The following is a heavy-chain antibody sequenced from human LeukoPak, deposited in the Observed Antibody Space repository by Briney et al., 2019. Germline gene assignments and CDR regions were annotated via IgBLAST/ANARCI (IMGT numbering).Heavy chain of an antibody. V-gene: IGHV1-18*01. D-gene: IGHD3-16*02. CDR1: GYTFTAYG. CDR3: ARDEGAYSDYIWGSYRPPGKHKCMDV. J-gene: IGHJ6*02. Sequence: ASVKVSCKASGYTFTAYGVSWVRQAPGQRLEWMGWSSTHNADAKYAQKFQGRLSMTTDTSTDTAYMDLRSLRSDDTAVYYCARDEGAYSDYIWGSYRPPGKHKCMDVRGQGTTVTVSS. CDR2: SSTHNADA.